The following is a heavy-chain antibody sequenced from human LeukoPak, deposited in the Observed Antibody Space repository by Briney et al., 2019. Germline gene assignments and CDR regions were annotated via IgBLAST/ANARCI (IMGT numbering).Heavy chain of an antibody. D-gene: IGHD3-3*01. J-gene: IGHJ4*02. CDR2: IGGSDGGT. CDR3: AKDSVLRFLELGDY. V-gene: IGHV3-23*01. Sequence: GGSLRLSCAASGFTFSNYNMAWVRQAPGKGLEWVSAIGGSDGGTHYADSVRGRFTISRDNSKNTMYLQMNSLRAEDTAVYYCAKDSVLRFLELGDYWGQGTLVTVSS. CDR1: GFTFSNYN.